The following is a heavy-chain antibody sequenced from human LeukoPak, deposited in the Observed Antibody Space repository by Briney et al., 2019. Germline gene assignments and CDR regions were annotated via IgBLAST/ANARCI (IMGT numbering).Heavy chain of an antibody. CDR1: GGSISSGDYY. V-gene: IGHV4-30-4*01. J-gene: IGHJ4*02. Sequence: SQTLSLTCTVSGGSISSGDYYWSWIRQPPGKGLEWIGYIYYSGSTYYNPSLTSRVTISVDTSKNQFSLKLSSVTAADTAVYYCARDRKDYYDSSGYYGVFDYWGQGTLVTVSS. CDR3: ARDRKDYYDSSGYYGVFDY. CDR2: IYYSGST. D-gene: IGHD3-22*01.